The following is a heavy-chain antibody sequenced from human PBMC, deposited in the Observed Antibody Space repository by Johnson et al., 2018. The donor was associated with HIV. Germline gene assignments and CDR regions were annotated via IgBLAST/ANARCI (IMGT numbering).Heavy chain of an antibody. CDR2: ISYDGSNK. CDR3: ARVHADAVTTWSEGAYDI. J-gene: IGHJ3*02. D-gene: IGHD4-17*01. Sequence: QVQLVESGGGVVQPGRSLRLSCAASGFTFSSYAMHWVRQAPGKGLAWVAVISYDGSNKYYADSVKGRFTISRDNSKNTLYLQMNSLRAEDTAVYYCARVHADAVTTWSEGAYDIWGQGTMVTVSS. CDR1: GFTFSSYA. V-gene: IGHV3-30-3*01.